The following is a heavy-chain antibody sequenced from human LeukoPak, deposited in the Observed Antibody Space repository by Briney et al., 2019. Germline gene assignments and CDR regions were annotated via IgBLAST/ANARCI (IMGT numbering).Heavy chain of an antibody. Sequence: GGSLRLSCAASGFTFSSYGMHWVRQAPGKGLEWVAVIWYDGSNKYYADSVKGRFTISRDNSKNTLYLQMNSLRAEDTAVYYCARDVVGYAFDYWGQGTLVTVSS. J-gene: IGHJ4*02. D-gene: IGHD2-21*01. CDR3: ARDVVGYAFDY. V-gene: IGHV3-33*01. CDR1: GFTFSSYG. CDR2: IWYDGSNK.